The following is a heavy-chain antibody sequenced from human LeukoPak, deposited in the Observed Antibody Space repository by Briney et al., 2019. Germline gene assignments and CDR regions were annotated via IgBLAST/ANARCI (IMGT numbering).Heavy chain of an antibody. CDR1: GLTFSSYS. D-gene: IGHD6-19*01. V-gene: IGHV3-21*01. Sequence: GGSLSLSCAASGLTFSSYSMNWVRQAPGRGLEWVSSISSGSTYMYNADSLKGRFTISRDNAKNSLYPQMNSLRAEDTAVYYCARGPTIIGVAGTWPLDYWGQGTLVTVSS. CDR3: ARGPTIIGVAGTWPLDY. CDR2: ISSGSTYM. J-gene: IGHJ4*02.